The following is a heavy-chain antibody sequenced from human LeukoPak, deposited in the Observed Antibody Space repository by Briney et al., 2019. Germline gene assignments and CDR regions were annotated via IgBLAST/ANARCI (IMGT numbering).Heavy chain of an antibody. D-gene: IGHD6-19*01. V-gene: IGHV3-33*01. Sequence: GRSLRLSCAASGFTFSSYGMHWVRQAPGKGLEWVAVIWYDGSNKYYADSVKGRFTISRDNSKNTLYLQMNSLRAEDTAVYYCARERQWLVPYYFDDWGQGTLVTVSS. CDR3: ARERQWLVPYYFDD. J-gene: IGHJ4*02. CDR1: GFTFSSYG. CDR2: IWYDGSNK.